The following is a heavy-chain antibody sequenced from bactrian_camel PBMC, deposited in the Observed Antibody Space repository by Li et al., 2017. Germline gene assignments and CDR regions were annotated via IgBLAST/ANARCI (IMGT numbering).Heavy chain of an antibody. CDR2: IESDGSA. CDR3: ATRRCGSWWYWVH. CDR1: GRSVT. V-gene: IGHV3S53*01. J-gene: IGHJ4*01. D-gene: IGHD6*01. Sequence: HVQLVESGGGSVPVGGFLNVSCSASGRSVTMAWFRQAPGKEREGVATIESDGSADYSDSVKGRFTISQDHGKNTLYLEMNSLKPADTAIYYCATRRCGSWWYWVHWGQGTQVTVSS.